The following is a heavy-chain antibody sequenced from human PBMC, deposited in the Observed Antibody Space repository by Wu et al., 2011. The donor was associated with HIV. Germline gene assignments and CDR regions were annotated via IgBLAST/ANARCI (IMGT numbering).Heavy chain of an antibody. CDR2: MNPNSGNA. Sequence: KKPGASVKVSCKTSGNTFGSYDFNWVRQASGQGLEWMGWMNPNSGNAGYAQKLQGRVTMTTDTSTSTAYMELRNLRSDDTAVYFCARDISDYYSSGSTPYFDYWGQGTLVTVSS. CDR3: ARDISDYYSSGSTPYFDY. CDR1: GNTFGSYD. D-gene: IGHD3-10*01. J-gene: IGHJ4*02. V-gene: IGHV1-8*02.